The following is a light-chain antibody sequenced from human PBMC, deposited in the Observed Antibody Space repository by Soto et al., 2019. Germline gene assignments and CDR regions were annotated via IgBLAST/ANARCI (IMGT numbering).Light chain of an antibody. J-gene: IGKJ1*01. Sequence: IQMTQSPSTLSASVGDRVTITCRASQSLTTWLAWYQQKPGKAPKLLIYKASTLESGVPSRFSGSTSGTEFTLTIISLQPDDFPPYYCQQSRTFGQGTKVEI. CDR1: QSLTTW. CDR3: QQSRT. V-gene: IGKV1-5*03. CDR2: KAS.